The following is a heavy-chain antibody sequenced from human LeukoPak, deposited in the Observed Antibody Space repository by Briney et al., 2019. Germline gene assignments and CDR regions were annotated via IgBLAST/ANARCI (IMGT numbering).Heavy chain of an antibody. CDR3: ARECSVRGVGYRPLPYDAFDI. D-gene: IGHD3-16*02. J-gene: IGHJ3*02. V-gene: IGHV1-2*02. CDR2: INPNSGST. Sequence: GASVKVSCKASGYTFTGYYMHWVRQAPGQGLEWMGWINPNSGSTNYAQKFQGRVTMTRDTSISTAYMELSRLRSDDTAVYYCARECSVRGVGYRPLPYDAFDIWGQGTMVTVSS. CDR1: GYTFTGYY.